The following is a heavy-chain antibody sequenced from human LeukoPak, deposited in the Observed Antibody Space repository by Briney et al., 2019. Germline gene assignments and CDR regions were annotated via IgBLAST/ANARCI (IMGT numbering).Heavy chain of an antibody. J-gene: IGHJ4*02. CDR3: ARDGSYYYDSSGYLMDY. V-gene: IGHV1-2*04. D-gene: IGHD3-22*01. Sequence: ASVKVSCKASGYTFTGYYMHWVRQAPGQELEWMGWINPNSGGTNYAQKFQGWVTMTRDTSISTAYMELSRLRSDDTAVYYCARDGSYYYDSSGYLMDYWGQGTLVTVSS. CDR1: GYTFTGYY. CDR2: INPNSGGT.